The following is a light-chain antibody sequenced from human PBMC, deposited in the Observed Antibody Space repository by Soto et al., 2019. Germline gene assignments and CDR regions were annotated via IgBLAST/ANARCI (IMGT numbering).Light chain of an antibody. CDR2: DAS. Sequence: EIVLTQSPATLSLSPGERATLSCRASQTVSSNLAWYQQKPGQAPRLLIYDASNRATGIPARFSGSGSGTAFPLTISSLEPEDFAVYSCQQRSNWPPTFGQGTKLEIK. V-gene: IGKV3-11*01. CDR3: QQRSNWPPT. CDR1: QTVSSN. J-gene: IGKJ1*01.